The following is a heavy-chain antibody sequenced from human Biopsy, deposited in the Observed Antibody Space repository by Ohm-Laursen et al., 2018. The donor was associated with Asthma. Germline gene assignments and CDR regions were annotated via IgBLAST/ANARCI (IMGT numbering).Heavy chain of an antibody. V-gene: IGHV1-18*01. Sequence: CNISAHTFNSAGITSARHAPRHGSGWLGWFSVYNGNTKIAQKLQDRVTMITDTSTCTAYMELRSLRSADTAVFFIARAVDYSHYYGIDVWGQGTTVTVS. CDR1: AHTFNSAG. CDR3: ARAVDYSHYYGIDV. D-gene: IGHD2-15*01. CDR2: FSVYNGNT. J-gene: IGHJ6*02.